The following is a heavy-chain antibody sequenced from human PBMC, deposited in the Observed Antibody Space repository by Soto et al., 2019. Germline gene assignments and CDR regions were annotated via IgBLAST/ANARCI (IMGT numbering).Heavy chain of an antibody. CDR2: INAGNGNT. Sequence: QVQLVQSGAEVKKPGASVKVSCKASGYTFTSYAMHWVRQAPGQRLEWMGWINAGNGNTKYSQNVQGRGTITRDTSASTAYMELSSLRSEDTAVYYCARDTHLYDYIWGSPPHYYYMDVWGQGTTVTVSS. V-gene: IGHV1-3*01. J-gene: IGHJ6*03. D-gene: IGHD3-16*01. CDR1: GYTFTSYA. CDR3: ARDTHLYDYIWGSPPHYYYMDV.